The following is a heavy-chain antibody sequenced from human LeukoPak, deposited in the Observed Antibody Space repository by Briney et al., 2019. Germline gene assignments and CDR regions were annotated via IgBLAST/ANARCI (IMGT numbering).Heavy chain of an antibody. D-gene: IGHD2-15*01. J-gene: IGHJ4*02. CDR1: GASISTDY. Sequence: PWETLSHTCTVSGASISTDYWNWVRQPPGKGLEWIGHIHHSGSTKYNPSLKSRVTISLDPSKTQFSLHLSSVTAADTAVYYCATFMVAAAKDYWGQGALVTVSS. CDR3: ATFMVAAAKDY. CDR2: IHHSGST. V-gene: IGHV4-59*08.